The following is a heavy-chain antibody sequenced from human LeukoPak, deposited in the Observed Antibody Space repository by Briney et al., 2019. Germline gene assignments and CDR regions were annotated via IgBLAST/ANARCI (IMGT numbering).Heavy chain of an antibody. CDR2: ISWNSGSV. V-gene: IGHV3-9*01. CDR1: GFTFDDYA. J-gene: IGHJ4*02. CDR3: AKEDY. Sequence: GGSLRLSCAASGFTFDDYAMHWVRQAPGKGLEWVSGISWNSGSVGYADSVRGRFTISRDNAKNSLYLQMNSLRAEDTALYYCAKEDYWGQGTLVTVSS.